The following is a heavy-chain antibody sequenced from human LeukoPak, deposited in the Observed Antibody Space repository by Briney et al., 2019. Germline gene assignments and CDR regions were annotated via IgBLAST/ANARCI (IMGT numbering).Heavy chain of an antibody. CDR2: IHYSGNT. CDR1: SGSSRSGDYF. V-gene: IGHV4-30-4*01. D-gene: IGHD6-19*01. Sequence: KPSQTLSLTCAVSSGSSRSGDYFWSWIRQPPGKGLEWNGHIHYSGNTYYNPSLKSRVSISVDTSKNQFSLKLSSVTAADTAVYYCARLVIAVAGMGWFDPWGQGTLVTVSS. CDR3: ARLVIAVAGMGWFDP. J-gene: IGHJ5*02.